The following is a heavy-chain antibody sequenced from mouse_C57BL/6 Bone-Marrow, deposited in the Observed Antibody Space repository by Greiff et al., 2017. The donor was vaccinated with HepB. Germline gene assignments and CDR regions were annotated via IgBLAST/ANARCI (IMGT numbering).Heavy chain of an antibody. D-gene: IGHD2-5*01. CDR2: ISYDGSN. CDR1: GYSITSGYY. Sequence: ESGPGLVKPSQSPSLTCSVTGYSITSGYYWNWIRQFPGNKMEWMGYISYDGSNKYNPSLKNRISITRDTSKNQFFLKLNSVTTEDTATYYCAREGAYYSNSHFDYWGQGTTLTVSS. V-gene: IGHV3-6*01. J-gene: IGHJ2*01. CDR3: AREGAYYSNSHFDY.